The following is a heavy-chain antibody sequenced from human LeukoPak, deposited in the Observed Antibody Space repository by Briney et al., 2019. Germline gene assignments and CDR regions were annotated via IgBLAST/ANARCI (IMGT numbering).Heavy chain of an antibody. CDR3: ARGDHYGSGTLAVFFVY. D-gene: IGHD3-10*01. CDR1: GGSFSGYY. J-gene: IGHJ4*02. CDR2: INHSGST. V-gene: IGHV4-34*01. Sequence: SETLSLTCAVYGGSFSGYYWSWIRQPPGKGLEWIGEINHSGSTNYNPSLKSRVTISVDTSKNQFSLKLSSVTAADTAVYYCARGDHYGSGTLAVFFVYWGQGTLVTVSS.